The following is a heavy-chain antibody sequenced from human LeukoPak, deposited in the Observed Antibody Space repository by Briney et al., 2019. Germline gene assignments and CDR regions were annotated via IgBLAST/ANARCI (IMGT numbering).Heavy chain of an antibody. CDR2: IKNDGSES. CDR1: GFNFRDHW. J-gene: IGHJ4*02. V-gene: IGHV3-7*03. Sequence: GGSLRLSCAVSGFNFRDHWMDWVRQAPGKGLEWVGHIKNDGSESYYVDSLKGRFSISRDNTNNALYLQMNSLRVEDTAVYYCAKNNGWFHLAQWGQGTLVTVST. CDR3: AKNNGWFHLAQ. D-gene: IGHD6-19*01.